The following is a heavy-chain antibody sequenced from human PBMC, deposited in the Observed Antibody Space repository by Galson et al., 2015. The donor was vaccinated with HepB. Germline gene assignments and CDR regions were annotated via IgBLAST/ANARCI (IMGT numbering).Heavy chain of an antibody. J-gene: IGHJ4*02. CDR2: ITSNLGIA. CDR3: ARGGYRGWAFDY. Sequence: SVKVSCKASGVTFSSYTIRWVRQAPGEGLEWMARITSNLGIANYAQTFQGRVTITADNSTNTAYMELSSLRSEDTAVYYCARGGYRGWAFDYWGQGTLVTVSS. V-gene: IGHV1-69*02. D-gene: IGHD5-18*01. CDR1: GVTFSSYT.